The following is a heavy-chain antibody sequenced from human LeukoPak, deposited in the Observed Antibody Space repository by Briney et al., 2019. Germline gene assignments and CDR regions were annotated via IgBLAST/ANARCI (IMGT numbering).Heavy chain of an antibody. D-gene: IGHD4-17*01. J-gene: IGHJ4*02. Sequence: SVKVSCKASGGTFSSYAISWVRQAPGQGLEWMGRIIPILGIANYAQKFQGRVTITADKSTSTAYMELSSLRSEDTAVYYCARTLRPPAYYGDYSAFDYWGQGTLVTVSS. V-gene: IGHV1-69*04. CDR3: ARTLRPPAYYGDYSAFDY. CDR2: IIPILGIA. CDR1: GGTFSSYA.